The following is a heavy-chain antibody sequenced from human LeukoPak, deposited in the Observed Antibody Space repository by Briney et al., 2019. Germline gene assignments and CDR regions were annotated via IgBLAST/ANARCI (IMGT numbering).Heavy chain of an antibody. Sequence: PSETLSLTCTVSGGSISSGSYYWRWIRQPAGKGLEWIVRIYTSGSTNYNPSLKSRITISVDTSKNQFSQKLSSVTAADTAVYYCARGRRIAAAGRGVDYWGQGTLVTVSS. CDR2: IYTSGST. D-gene: IGHD6-13*01. J-gene: IGHJ4*02. CDR1: GGSISSGSYY. V-gene: IGHV4-61*02. CDR3: ARGRRIAAAGRGVDY.